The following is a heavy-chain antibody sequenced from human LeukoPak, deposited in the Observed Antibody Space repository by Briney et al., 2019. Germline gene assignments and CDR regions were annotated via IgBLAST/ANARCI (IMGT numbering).Heavy chain of an antibody. Sequence: GGFLRLSCAAPGFIVSSNYMSWVRQAPGKGLEWVSVIYTGGNTYYADFVKGRFIISRDNSKNTLYLQMNNLRVEDTAVYYCAGHDWFDPWGQGTLVTVSS. J-gene: IGHJ5*02. CDR1: GFIVSSNY. CDR2: IYTGGNT. CDR3: AGHDWFDP. V-gene: IGHV3-53*01.